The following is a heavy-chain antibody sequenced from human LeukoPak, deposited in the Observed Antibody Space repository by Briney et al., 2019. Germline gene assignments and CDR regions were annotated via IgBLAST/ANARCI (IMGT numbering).Heavy chain of an antibody. CDR2: INPYSGVT. CDR3: AREQQQQGFDY. D-gene: IGHD6-13*01. Sequence: ASVKVSRKASGYTFTGHYIHWVRQAPGQGLEWMGRINPYSGVTNYAQKFQGRVTVTRDTSISTAYMELSSLRSDDTAVYYCAREQQQQGFDYWGQGTLVTVSS. V-gene: IGHV1-2*06. J-gene: IGHJ4*02. CDR1: GYTFTGHY.